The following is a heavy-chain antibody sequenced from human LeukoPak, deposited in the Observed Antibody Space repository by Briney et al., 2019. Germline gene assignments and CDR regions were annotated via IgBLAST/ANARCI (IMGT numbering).Heavy chain of an antibody. CDR2: ISGSGGST. J-gene: IGHJ4*02. Sequence: GGSLRLSCAASGFTVSSNYMSWVRQAPGKGLEWVSAISGSGGSTYYADSVKGRFTISRDNSKNTLYLQMNSLRAEDTAVYYCAKEQQLVVGGYWGQGTQVTVSS. CDR1: GFTVSSNY. CDR3: AKEQQLVVGGY. V-gene: IGHV3-23*01. D-gene: IGHD6-13*01.